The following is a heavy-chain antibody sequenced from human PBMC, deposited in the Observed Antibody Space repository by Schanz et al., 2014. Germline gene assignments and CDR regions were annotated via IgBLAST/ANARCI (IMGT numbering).Heavy chain of an antibody. CDR3: VRDSFFAFDY. Sequence: EVQLVESGGGLVQPGGSLRLSCAASGFGFSSYSMNWVRQAPGKGLEWVSGITGASDHIDYAESVKGRFTISRDNSKNTLYLQMNSLRAEDTAVYYCVRDSFFAFDYWGQGTLVTVSS. J-gene: IGHJ4*02. V-gene: IGHV3-23*04. D-gene: IGHD3-3*01. CDR2: ITGASDHI. CDR1: GFGFSSYS.